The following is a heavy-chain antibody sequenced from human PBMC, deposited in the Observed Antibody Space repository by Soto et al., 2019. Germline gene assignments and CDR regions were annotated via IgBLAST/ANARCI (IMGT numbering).Heavy chain of an antibody. CDR3: ASTYDSSGYVDY. Sequence: EASVKVSCKASGYTFTSFDINWVRQATGQGLEWMGWMNPNSGNTGYAQRFQGRVTMTRNTSISTAYMELSSLRSEDTAVYYCASTYDSSGYVDYWGQGTLVTVSS. V-gene: IGHV1-8*01. D-gene: IGHD3-22*01. CDR1: GYTFTSFD. CDR2: MNPNSGNT. J-gene: IGHJ4*02.